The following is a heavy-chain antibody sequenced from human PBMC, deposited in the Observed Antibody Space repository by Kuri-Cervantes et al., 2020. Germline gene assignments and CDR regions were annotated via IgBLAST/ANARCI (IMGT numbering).Heavy chain of an antibody. CDR1: GGTFSSYG. V-gene: IGHV1-18*01. CDR2: ISAYNGNT. D-gene: IGHD4-17*01. J-gene: IGHJ3*02. CDR3: AVLWGHTVTEQGAFDI. Sequence: ASVKVSCKASGGTFSSYGISWVRQAPGQGLEWMGWISAYNGNTNYAQKLQGRVTMTTDTSTSTAYMELRSLRSDDTAVYYCAVLWGHTVTEQGAFDIWGQGTMVTVSS.